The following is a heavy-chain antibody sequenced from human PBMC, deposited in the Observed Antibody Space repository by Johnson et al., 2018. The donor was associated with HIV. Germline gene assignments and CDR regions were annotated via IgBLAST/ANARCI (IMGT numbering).Heavy chain of an antibody. J-gene: IGHJ3*02. Sequence: VQLVESGGGVVQPGRSLRLSCAASGFTFSTYAMHWVRQAPGKGLEWVAAISYDGSNKYYADSVKGRFTISRDSSKNTLYLQMTSLRAEDTAAYYCARGSLDAFDIWGQGTMVTVSS. CDR2: ISYDGSNK. CDR1: GFTFSTYA. CDR3: ARGSLDAFDI. V-gene: IGHV3-30*04.